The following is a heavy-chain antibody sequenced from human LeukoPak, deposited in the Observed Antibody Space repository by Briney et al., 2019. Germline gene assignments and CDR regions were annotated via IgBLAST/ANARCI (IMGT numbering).Heavy chain of an antibody. D-gene: IGHD2/OR15-2a*01. Sequence: GRSLRLSCAASGFTFSSYWMYWVRQAPGKGLVWVSRINSDGSSTSYADSVKGRFTISRDNAKNTLYLQMNSLRAEDTAVYYCARDYSTTWYNWFEPWGQGTLVTVSS. V-gene: IGHV3-74*01. J-gene: IGHJ5*02. CDR2: INSDGSST. CDR1: GFTFSSYW. CDR3: ARDYSTTWYNWFEP.